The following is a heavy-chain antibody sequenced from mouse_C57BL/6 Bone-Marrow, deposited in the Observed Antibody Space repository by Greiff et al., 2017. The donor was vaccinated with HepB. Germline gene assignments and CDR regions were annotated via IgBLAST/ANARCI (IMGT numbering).Heavy chain of an antibody. CDR3: ARAGTTVHYYAMDY. Sequence: VKLMESGAELARPGASVKLSCKASGYTFTSYGISWVKQRTGQGLEWIGEIYPRSGNTYYNEKFKGKATLTADKSSSTAYMELRSLTSEDSAVYFCARAGTTVHYYAMDYWGQGTSVTVSS. V-gene: IGHV1-81*01. J-gene: IGHJ4*01. CDR2: IYPRSGNT. D-gene: IGHD1-1*01. CDR1: GYTFTSYG.